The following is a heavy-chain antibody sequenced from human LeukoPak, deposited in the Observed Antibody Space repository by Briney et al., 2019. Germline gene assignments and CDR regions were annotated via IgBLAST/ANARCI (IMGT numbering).Heavy chain of an antibody. Sequence: ASVKVSCKASGYTFTSYYMHWVRQAPGQGLEWMGIINPSGGSTSYAQKFQGRVTMTRDTSTSTVYMELSSLRSEDTAVYHCARDLAAAGPNYYYYGMDVWGQGTTVTVSS. CDR3: ARDLAAAGPNYYYYGMDV. J-gene: IGHJ6*02. CDR1: GYTFTSYY. D-gene: IGHD6-13*01. V-gene: IGHV1-46*01. CDR2: INPSGGST.